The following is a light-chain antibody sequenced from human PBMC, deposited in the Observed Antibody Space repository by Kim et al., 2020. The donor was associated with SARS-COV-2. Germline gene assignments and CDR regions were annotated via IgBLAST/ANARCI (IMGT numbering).Light chain of an antibody. Sequence: EIVLTQSPATLSVSPGETATLSCRASQSVSSKLAWYQQKPGQAPRLLLYGASTRATGIPARFIGSGSGTEFTLPINSLQSEDFAIYYCQEYGNWPPWTFGQGTKVDIK. CDR2: GAS. CDR3: QEYGNWPPWT. J-gene: IGKJ1*01. V-gene: IGKV3-15*01. CDR1: QSVSSK.